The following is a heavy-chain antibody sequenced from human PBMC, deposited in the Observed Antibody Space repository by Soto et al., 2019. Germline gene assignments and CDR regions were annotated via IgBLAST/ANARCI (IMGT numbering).Heavy chain of an antibody. J-gene: IGHJ6*02. D-gene: IGHD1-1*01. CDR2: INGGTGQT. CDR1: GYTFSTYA. Sequence: ASVKVSCKASGYTFSTYAMHCVRQAPGQSLEWMGWINGGTGQTRYSQRFQDRVTITRDTPASTANMELTSLTSEDTAVYYCARGKGMEENYYYYGLDIWGQGTTVTVSS. V-gene: IGHV1-3*01. CDR3: ARGKGMEENYYYYGLDI.